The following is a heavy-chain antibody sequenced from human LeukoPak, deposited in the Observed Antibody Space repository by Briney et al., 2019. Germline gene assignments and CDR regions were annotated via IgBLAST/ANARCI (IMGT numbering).Heavy chain of an antibody. CDR3: ARVGYSYGLDYFDY. CDR1: GFTFSSYE. V-gene: IGHV3-48*03. CDR2: ISSSGSTI. J-gene: IGHJ4*02. Sequence: PGGSLRLSCGASGFTFSSYEMNWVRQAPGKGLEWVSYISSSGSTIYYSDSVKGRFTISRDNAKNSLYLQMNSLRAEDTAVYYCARVGYSYGLDYFDYWGPGKLVTVSS. D-gene: IGHD5-18*01.